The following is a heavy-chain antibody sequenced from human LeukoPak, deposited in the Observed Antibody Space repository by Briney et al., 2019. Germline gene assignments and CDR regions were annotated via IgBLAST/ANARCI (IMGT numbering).Heavy chain of an antibody. D-gene: IGHD3-22*01. CDR3: AKDRTYYSDFSAYYFSPPLQEY. CDR2: ILFDGTEK. CDR1: GFSLGDYG. J-gene: IGHJ4*02. Sequence: QPGGSLRLSCTASGFSLGDYGMHWVRQAPGKGLEWVSYILFDGTEKHYADSVKGRVTISRDNSRNTVYLQMNSLRAEDTAVYYCAKDRTYYSDFSAYYFSPPLQEYWGQGTLVTVSS. V-gene: IGHV3-30*02.